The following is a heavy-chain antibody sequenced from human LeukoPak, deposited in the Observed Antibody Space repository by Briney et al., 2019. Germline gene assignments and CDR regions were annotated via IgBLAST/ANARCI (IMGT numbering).Heavy chain of an antibody. J-gene: IGHJ4*02. V-gene: IGHV3-74*01. D-gene: IGHD3-10*01. CDR3: AIIGGSGCYRGHYFVH. CDR1: GFTFSTYW. Sequence: GSLRLSSAASGFTFSTYWMHWVRRAPGKGLVWVSRISTDGSVTSYADSVKGRFTISRDNAKNTMYLQMNSLRAEDTAVYYCAIIGGSGCYRGHYFVHLRQGTLVTVSS. CDR2: ISTDGSVT.